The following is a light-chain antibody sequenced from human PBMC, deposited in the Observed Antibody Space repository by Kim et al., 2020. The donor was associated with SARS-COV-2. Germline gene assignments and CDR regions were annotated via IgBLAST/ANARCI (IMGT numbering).Light chain of an antibody. CDR1: KLGDKF. CDR3: QAWDSSTYV. Sequence: ESPGQTATITCSGDKLGDKFACWYQQKPGQSPVLVIYQDSKRPSGIPERFSGSNSGNTATLTFSGTQAMDEADYYCQAWDSSTYVFGTGTKVTVL. V-gene: IGLV3-1*01. CDR2: QDS. J-gene: IGLJ1*01.